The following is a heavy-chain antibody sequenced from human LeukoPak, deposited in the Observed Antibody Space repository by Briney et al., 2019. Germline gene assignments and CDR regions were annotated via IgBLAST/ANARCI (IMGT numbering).Heavy chain of an antibody. CDR3: AKDFYGDFLYYFDY. J-gene: IGHJ4*02. CDR2: ISYDGSNK. CDR1: GCTFSSYD. Sequence: GRSLILSCAACGCTFSSYDLHWVRQAPGKGLEWVAVISYDGSNKYNADSVKGRFTISRDNSKNTLYLQMNSLGAEDTAVYYWAKDFYGDFLYYFDYSGQGTLVTVSS. D-gene: IGHD4-17*01. V-gene: IGHV3-30*18.